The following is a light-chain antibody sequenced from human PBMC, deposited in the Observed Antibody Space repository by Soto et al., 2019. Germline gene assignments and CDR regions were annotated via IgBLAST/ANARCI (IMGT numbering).Light chain of an antibody. CDR3: VLYMGSGISV. CDR2: DTN. J-gene: IGLJ3*02. Sequence: QTVVTQEPSFSVSPGGTVTLTCGLNSDSVSSSYYPSWYQQTPGQAPRTLIYDTNTRSSGVPDRFSGSILGNKAALTITGSQADDESDDYCVLYMGSGISVFGGGTKLTVL. CDR1: SDSVSSSYY. V-gene: IGLV8-61*01.